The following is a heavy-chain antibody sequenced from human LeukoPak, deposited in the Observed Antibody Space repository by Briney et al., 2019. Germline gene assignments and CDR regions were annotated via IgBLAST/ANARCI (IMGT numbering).Heavy chain of an antibody. V-gene: IGHV3-7*01. Sequence: GGSLRLSCAASGFTFSSYWMSWVRQAPGKGLEWVSNINGDGSIENYVHSVRSRFSIYRDNAKDALYLQMNSLRVEDTAVYYCARNSGSNPFDYWGQGTLVTVSS. CDR1: GFTFSSYW. J-gene: IGHJ4*02. CDR3: ARNSGSNPFDY. CDR2: INGDGSIE. D-gene: IGHD1-26*01.